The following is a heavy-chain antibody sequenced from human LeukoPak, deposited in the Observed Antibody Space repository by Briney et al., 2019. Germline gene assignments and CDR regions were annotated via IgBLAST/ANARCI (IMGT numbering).Heavy chain of an antibody. Sequence: SVKVSRKASGYTFTSYGISWVRQAPGQGLEWMGGIIPIFGTANYAQKFQGRVTITADKSTSTAYMELSSLRSEDTAVYYCARPLRFGNYYYMDVWGKGTTVTVSS. V-gene: IGHV1-69*06. J-gene: IGHJ6*03. D-gene: IGHD3-10*01. CDR2: IIPIFGTA. CDR1: GYTFTSYG. CDR3: ARPLRFGNYYYMDV.